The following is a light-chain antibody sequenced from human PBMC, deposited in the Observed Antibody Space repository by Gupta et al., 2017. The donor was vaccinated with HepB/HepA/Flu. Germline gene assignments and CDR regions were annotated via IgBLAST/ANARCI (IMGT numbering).Light chain of an antibody. V-gene: IGKV4-1*01. CDR3: QQYYTTPIT. CDR1: QSVLYSSNNKNY. J-gene: IGKJ5*01. CDR2: WAS. Sequence: DIVMTQSPDSLAVSLGERATINCKSSQSVLYSSNNKNYLAWYQQKPGQPPKLLIYWASTRESGVPDRFSGSGSGTDFTLTISSLQAEDVAVYYCQQYYTTPITFGQGTRLEMK.